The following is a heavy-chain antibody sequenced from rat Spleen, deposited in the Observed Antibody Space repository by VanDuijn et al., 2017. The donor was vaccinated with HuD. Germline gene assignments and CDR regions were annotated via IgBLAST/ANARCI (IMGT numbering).Heavy chain of an antibody. CDR1: GFTFSDYY. V-gene: IGHV5-7*01. CDR3: ARAGYLRDWYFDF. Sequence: EVQLVESGGGLVQPGRSLKLSCAASGFTFSDYYMAWVRQAPTKGLEWVATISSDGSDTYYRDSVKGRFSISRDDAKSTLYLQMDSLRSEDTATYHCARAGYLRDWYFDFWGPGAMVTVSS. CDR2: ISSDGSDT. D-gene: IGHD2-2*01. J-gene: IGHJ1*01.